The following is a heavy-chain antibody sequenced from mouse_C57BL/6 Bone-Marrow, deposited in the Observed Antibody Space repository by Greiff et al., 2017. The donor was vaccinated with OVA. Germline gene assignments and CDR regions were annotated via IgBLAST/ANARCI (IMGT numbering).Heavy chain of an antibody. CDR3: ARKITTVVDWYFDG. CDR1: GYSFTGYY. D-gene: IGHD1-1*01. J-gene: IGHJ1*03. CDR2: INPSTGGT. Sequence: VQLQQSGPELVKPGASVKISCKASGYSFTGYYMNWVKQSPEKSLEWIGEINPSTGGTTYNQKFKAKATLTVDKSSSTAYMQLKSLTSEDSAVYYCARKITTVVDWYFDGWGTGTTVTVSS. V-gene: IGHV1-42*01.